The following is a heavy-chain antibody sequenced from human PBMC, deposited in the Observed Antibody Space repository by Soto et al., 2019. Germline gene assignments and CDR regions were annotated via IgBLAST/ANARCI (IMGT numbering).Heavy chain of an antibody. Sequence: ASVKVSCKASGYTFTGYYIHWVRQAPGQGLEWMGWINPNNGDTNYAQKFQGRVSMTRDTSTSTAYMELSSLRFDDTAVYYCARHSGYDYVFDYWGQGTMVTVSS. V-gene: IGHV1-2*02. CDR3: ARHSGYDYVFDY. J-gene: IGHJ4*02. CDR2: INPNNGDT. D-gene: IGHD5-12*01. CDR1: GYTFTGYY.